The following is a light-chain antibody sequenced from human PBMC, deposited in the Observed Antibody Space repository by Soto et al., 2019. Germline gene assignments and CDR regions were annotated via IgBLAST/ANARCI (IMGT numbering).Light chain of an antibody. V-gene: IGKV3-15*01. J-gene: IGKJ5*01. CDR3: KQYGSSPIT. CDR2: SAS. Sequence: EIAMTQSPATLSVSPGERATLSCRASQSISYNLAWYQQKPGQAHRVLIYSASTRATGIQARFSGSGSGTEFTLTIRSLQSEDFAVYYCKQYGSSPITVGQGTRLENK. CDR1: QSISYN.